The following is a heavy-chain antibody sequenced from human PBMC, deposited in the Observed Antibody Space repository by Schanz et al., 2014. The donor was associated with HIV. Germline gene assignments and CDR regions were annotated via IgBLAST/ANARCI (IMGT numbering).Heavy chain of an antibody. CDR3: ANTEYPYSSSSDYYYGMDV. Sequence: EVEVVESGGGVAQPGGSLRLSCAASGFTFSSYAMSWVRQAPGKGLEWVSAISGSGGSTYYADSVKGRFTISKDNSKNTLYLQMNSLRAQDTAVYYCANTEYPYSSSSDYYYGMDVWGQGTTVTVSS. V-gene: IGHV3-23*04. CDR1: GFTFSSYA. J-gene: IGHJ6*02. CDR2: ISGSGGST. D-gene: IGHD6-6*01.